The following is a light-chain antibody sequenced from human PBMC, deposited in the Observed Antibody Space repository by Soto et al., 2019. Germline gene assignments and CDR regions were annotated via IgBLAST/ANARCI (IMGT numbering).Light chain of an antibody. V-gene: IGKV3-20*01. CDR2: GAS. CDR3: QQYGGSGT. CDR1: QSVSSSY. Sequence: EIVLTQSPGTLSLSPGERATLSCRASQSVSSSYLAWYQQKPGQAPRLLIYGASSRATGIPDRLSGSGSGTEFILTISGMEPEDSAVYYCQQYGGSGTFGQGTKVDIK. J-gene: IGKJ1*01.